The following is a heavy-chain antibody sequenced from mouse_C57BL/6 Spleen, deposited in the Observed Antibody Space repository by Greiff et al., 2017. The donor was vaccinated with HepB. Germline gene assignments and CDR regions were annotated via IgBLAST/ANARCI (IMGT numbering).Heavy chain of an antibody. Sequence: QVHVKQSGAELVRPGASVKLSCKASGYTFTDYYINWVKQRPGQGLEWIARIYPGSGNTYYNEKFKGKATLTAEKSSSTAYMQLSSLTSEDSAVYFCARYGYDAMDYWGQGTSVTVSS. V-gene: IGHV1-76*01. D-gene: IGHD1-1*02. CDR1: GYTFTDYY. J-gene: IGHJ4*01. CDR2: IYPGSGNT. CDR3: ARYGYDAMDY.